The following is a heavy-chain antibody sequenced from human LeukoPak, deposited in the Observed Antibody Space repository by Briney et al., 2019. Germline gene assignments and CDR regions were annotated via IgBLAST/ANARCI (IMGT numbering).Heavy chain of an antibody. D-gene: IGHD6-19*01. CDR1: GFTFSSYA. Sequence: GGSLRLSCAASGFTFSSYAMSWVRQAPGKGLEWVSAISGSGGSTYYADSVKGRFTISRDNSKNTLYLQMNSLRAEDTAVYYCAKDRNDSGWYANAFDIWGQGTMVTVSS. V-gene: IGHV3-23*01. J-gene: IGHJ3*02. CDR3: AKDRNDSGWYANAFDI. CDR2: ISGSGGST.